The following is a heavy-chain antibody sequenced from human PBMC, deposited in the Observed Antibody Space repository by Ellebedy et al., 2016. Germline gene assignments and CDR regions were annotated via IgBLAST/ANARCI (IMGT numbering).Heavy chain of an antibody. D-gene: IGHD6-13*01. J-gene: IGHJ4*02. CDR3: ARPHRSAAAGKY. CDR1: GFTFSSYA. CDR2: ISYDGSNK. V-gene: IGHV3-30-3*01. Sequence: GGSLRLXCAASGFTFSSYAMHWVRQAPGKGLEWVAVISYDGSNKYYADSVKGRFTISRDNSKNTLYLQMNSLRTEDTAVYYCARPHRSAAAGKYWGQGTLVTVSS.